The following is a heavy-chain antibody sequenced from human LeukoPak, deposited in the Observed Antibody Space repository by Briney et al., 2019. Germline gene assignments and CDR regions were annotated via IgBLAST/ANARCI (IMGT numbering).Heavy chain of an antibody. CDR2: IFSGGNT. J-gene: IGHJ4*02. Sequence: SETLSLTCTVSGGSISGYYWSWIRQPPGKGLEWIGYIFSGGNTNYNPSLKSRVTISEDTSVNQFSLKLRSVTAADTAVYYCARHYYDRSDSYSFDYWGQGTLVTVSS. CDR3: ARHYYDRSDSYSFDY. CDR1: GGSISGYY. V-gene: IGHV4-59*08. D-gene: IGHD3-22*01.